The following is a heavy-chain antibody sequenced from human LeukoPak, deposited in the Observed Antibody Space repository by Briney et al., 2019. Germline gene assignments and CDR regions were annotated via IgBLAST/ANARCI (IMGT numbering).Heavy chain of an antibody. CDR1: GGTFSSYA. CDR3: ARAKKRITIFGVVIMTHFDY. D-gene: IGHD3-3*01. J-gene: IGHJ4*02. CDR2: MNPNSGNT. V-gene: IGHV1-8*02. Sequence: APVKVSCKASGGTFSSYAISWVRQATGQGLEWMGWMNPNSGNTGYAQKFQGRVTMTRNTSISTAYMELSSLRSEDTAVYYCARAKKRITIFGVVIMTHFDYWGQGTLVTVSS.